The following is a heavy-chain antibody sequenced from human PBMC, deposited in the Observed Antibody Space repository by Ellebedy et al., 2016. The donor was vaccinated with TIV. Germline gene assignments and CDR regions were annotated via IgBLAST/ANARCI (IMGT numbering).Heavy chain of an antibody. Sequence: GESLKISCAASGFTFSRHWMHWIRQAPGKGLVWLSRINGDGGFTSHADFVKGRFTISRDNAKHSLYLQMNSLRAEDTAVYYCARGSGYCSSTSCSGETDWGQGTPVTVSS. CDR2: INGDGGFT. V-gene: IGHV3-74*01. D-gene: IGHD2-2*01. J-gene: IGHJ4*02. CDR1: GFTFSRHW. CDR3: ARGSGYCSSTSCSGETD.